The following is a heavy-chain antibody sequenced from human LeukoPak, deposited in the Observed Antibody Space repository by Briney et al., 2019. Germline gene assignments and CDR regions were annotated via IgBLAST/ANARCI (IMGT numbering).Heavy chain of an antibody. V-gene: IGHV3-30*02. D-gene: IGHD1-26*01. Sequence: GGPLRLSCAASGFTFSSSGMHWVRQAPGKGLEWVAYIRYDESYKYYGDSVKGRFTISRDNSKNTLYLQMNSLRGEDTAVYYCAKHGSGSCFDYWGPGTLVTVSS. CDR2: IRYDESYK. CDR1: GFTFSSSG. J-gene: IGHJ4*02. CDR3: AKHGSGSCFDY.